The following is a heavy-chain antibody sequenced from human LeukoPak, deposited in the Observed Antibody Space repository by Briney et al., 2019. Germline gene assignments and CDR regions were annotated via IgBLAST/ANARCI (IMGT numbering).Heavy chain of an antibody. CDR2: ISSSSSYI. CDR3: ARDKGDDYGDYVFDY. CDR1: GFTFSSYA. J-gene: IGHJ4*02. V-gene: IGHV3-21*01. Sequence: GGSLRLSCAASGFTFSSYAMSWVRQAPGKGLEWVSSISSSSSYIYYADSVKGRFTISRDDAKNSLYLQMNSLRAEDTAVYYCARDKGDDYGDYVFDYWGQGTLVTVSS. D-gene: IGHD4-17*01.